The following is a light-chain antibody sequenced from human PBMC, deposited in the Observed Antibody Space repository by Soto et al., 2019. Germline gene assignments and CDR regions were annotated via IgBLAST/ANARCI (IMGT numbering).Light chain of an antibody. Sequence: DIHITQSGSTLSGSVVYIVTVTCLASQTISSWLAWYQQKPGKAPKLLIYKASTLKSGVPSRFSGSGSGTEFTLTISSLQPDDFATYYCQHYNSYSEAFGQGTKVDIK. J-gene: IGKJ1*01. CDR3: QHYNSYSEA. CDR2: KAS. V-gene: IGKV1-5*03. CDR1: QTISSW.